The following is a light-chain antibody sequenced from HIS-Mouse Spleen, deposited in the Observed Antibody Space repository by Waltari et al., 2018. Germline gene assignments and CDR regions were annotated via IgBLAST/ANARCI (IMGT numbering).Light chain of an antibody. CDR3: YSTDSSGNHRV. J-gene: IGLJ2*01. CDR2: EDS. Sequence: SCELPQPPSVSLYPGQTATITCPGDALPNKYDYWYQQKSGQAPVLVIYEDSKRPSGIPERFSGSSSGTMATLTISGAQVEDEADYYCYSTDSSGNHRVFGGGTKLTVL. CDR1: ALPNKY. V-gene: IGLV3-10*01.